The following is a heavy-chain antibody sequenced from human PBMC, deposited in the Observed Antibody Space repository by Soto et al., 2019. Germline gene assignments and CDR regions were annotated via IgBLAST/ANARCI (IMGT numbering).Heavy chain of an antibody. J-gene: IGHJ4*02. CDR3: ARVSPGAYSHDY. CDR1: GYTFTSYD. D-gene: IGHD5-18*01. CDR2: MNPNSGNT. Sequence: GASVKVSCKASGYTFTSYDINWVRQATGQGLEWMGWMNPNSGNTGYAQKFQGRVTMTRNTSISTAYMELSSLRSEDTAVYYCARVSPGAYSHDYWGQGTQVTVSS. V-gene: IGHV1-8*01.